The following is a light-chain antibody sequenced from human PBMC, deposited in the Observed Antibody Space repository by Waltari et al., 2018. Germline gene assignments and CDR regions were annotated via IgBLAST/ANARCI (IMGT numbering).Light chain of an antibody. CDR1: TGDGGNSNF. Sequence: QSALTQPASVSGAPGPSITISCPGTTGDGGNSNFVSWYQHHPGKVPKLIIYEVIKRPSGISDRFTGSKSGNTASLSISGLQAEDEADYYCCSYVQKDIWLFGGGTKVTVL. V-gene: IGLV2-23*02. J-gene: IGLJ3*02. CDR2: EVI. CDR3: CSYVQKDIWL.